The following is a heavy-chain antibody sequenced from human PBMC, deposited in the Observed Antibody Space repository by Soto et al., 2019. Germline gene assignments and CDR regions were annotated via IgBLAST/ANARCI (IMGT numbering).Heavy chain of an antibody. D-gene: IGHD1-26*01. Sequence: ASVKVSCKASGYTFTGYYMHWVRQAPGQGLEWMGWINPNSGGTNYAQKFQGWVTMTRDTSISTAYMELSRLRSDDTAVYYCARERVGATVAFDYWGQGTLVTVSS. CDR3: ARERVGATVAFDY. J-gene: IGHJ4*02. CDR2: INPNSGGT. CDR1: GYTFTGYY. V-gene: IGHV1-2*04.